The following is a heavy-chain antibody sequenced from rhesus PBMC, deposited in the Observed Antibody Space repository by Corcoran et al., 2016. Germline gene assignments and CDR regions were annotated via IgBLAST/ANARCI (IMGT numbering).Heavy chain of an antibody. D-gene: IGHD2-15*01. CDR2: IRGSSGNT. CDR3: ARESRLYGLDS. J-gene: IGHJ6*01. CDR1: GGSFSGYY. Sequence: QVQLQESGPGLVKPSETLSLTCAVSGGSFSGYYWGWIRQPPGKGMEWIGYIRGSSGNTYYNPSRKSRVTSSTDTSKNQFSLKLSSVTAADTAVYYCARESRLYGLDSWGQGVVVTVSS. V-gene: IGHV4-165*01.